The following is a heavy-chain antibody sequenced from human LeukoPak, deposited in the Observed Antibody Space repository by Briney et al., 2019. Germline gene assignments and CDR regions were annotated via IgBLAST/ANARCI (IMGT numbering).Heavy chain of an antibody. CDR2: IYSNEAT. CDR3: ARDYYDSSGDAFDI. D-gene: IGHD3-22*01. CDR1: GGSITGYH. Sequence: PSETLSLTCTVSGGSITGYHWSWIRQPPGKGLEWIGYIYSNEATQYKPSLKSRVTISADTSKNQFSLKLTSVSAADTAIYYCARDYYDSSGDAFDIWGQGTMVTVSS. V-gene: IGHV4-4*08. J-gene: IGHJ3*02.